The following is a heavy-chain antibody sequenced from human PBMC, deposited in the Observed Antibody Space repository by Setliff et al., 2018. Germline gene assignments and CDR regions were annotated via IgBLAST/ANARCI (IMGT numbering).Heavy chain of an antibody. D-gene: IGHD1-26*01. Sequence: ASVKVSCKTSRGTFSNYAISWVRQAPGQGLEWMGRIIPIFGTANYAQKFQGRVTITADESTSTAYMELSSLRSEDTAVYYCARVSRTIVAARGFDYWGQGTLVTVSS. J-gene: IGHJ4*02. CDR2: IIPIFGTA. CDR3: ARVSRTIVAARGFDY. CDR1: RGTFSNYA. V-gene: IGHV1-69*13.